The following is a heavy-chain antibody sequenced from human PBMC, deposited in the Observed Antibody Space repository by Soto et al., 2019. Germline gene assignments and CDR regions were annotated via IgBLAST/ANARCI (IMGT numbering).Heavy chain of an antibody. CDR3: AREAGDSIFDY. CDR2: IYHSGST. Sequence: SETLSLTCAVSGGSISSGGYSWSWIRQPPGKGLEWIGYIYHSGSTYYNPSLKSRVTISVDRSKNQFSLKLSSVTAADTAVYYCAREAGDSIFDYGGQGTLVTVS. CDR1: GGSISSGGYS. V-gene: IGHV4-30-2*01. J-gene: IGHJ4*02. D-gene: IGHD4-17*01.